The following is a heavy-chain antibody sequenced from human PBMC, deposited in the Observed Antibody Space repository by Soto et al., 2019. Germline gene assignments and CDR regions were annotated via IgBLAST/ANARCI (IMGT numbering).Heavy chain of an antibody. Sequence: GSLRLSCAASGFTFSSYAMHWVRQAPGKGLEWVAVISYDGSNKYYADSVKGRFTISRDNSKNTLYLQMNSLRAEDTAVYYCARDRNYYDSSGYHPIDYWGQGTLVTVSS. CDR3: ARDRNYYDSSGYHPIDY. J-gene: IGHJ4*02. D-gene: IGHD3-22*01. CDR1: GFTFSSYA. V-gene: IGHV3-30-3*01. CDR2: ISYDGSNK.